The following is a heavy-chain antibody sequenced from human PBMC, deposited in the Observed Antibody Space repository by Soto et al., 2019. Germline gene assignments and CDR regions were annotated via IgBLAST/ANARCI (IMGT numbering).Heavy chain of an antibody. CDR2: ISSSSSYI. CDR1: GFTLSSYS. CDR3: ARDYHITIFGVVIVPGGMDV. D-gene: IGHD3-3*01. J-gene: IGHJ6*02. Sequence: GGSLRLSCAASGFTLSSYSMNWVRQAPGKGLEWVSSISSSSSYIYYADSVKGRFTISRDNAKNSLYLQMNSLRAEDTAVYYCARDYHITIFGVVIVPGGMDVWGQGTTVTVSS. V-gene: IGHV3-21*01.